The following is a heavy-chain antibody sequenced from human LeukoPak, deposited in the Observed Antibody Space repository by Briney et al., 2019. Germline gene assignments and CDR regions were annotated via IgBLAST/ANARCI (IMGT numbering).Heavy chain of an antibody. CDR1: GFTFSSYS. CDR2: ISSSSSYM. D-gene: IGHD1-26*01. CDR3: ARRWYTGTYYYFDL. V-gene: IGHV3-21*01. Sequence: GGSLRLSCAASGFTFSSYSMNWVRQAPGKGLEWVSSISSSSSYMSYADSVKGRFTISRVNAKSTLYLEMDSLRAEDTAIYYCARRWYTGTYYYFDLWGQGTLVTVSS. J-gene: IGHJ4*02.